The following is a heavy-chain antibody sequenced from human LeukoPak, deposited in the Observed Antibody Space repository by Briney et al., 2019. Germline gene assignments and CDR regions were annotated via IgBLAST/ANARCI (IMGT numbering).Heavy chain of an antibody. CDR1: GGSISSYY. D-gene: IGHD3-3*01. CDR2: IYYSGST. V-gene: IGHV4-59*08. Sequence: SETLSLTCTVSGGSISSYYWSWIRQPPGKGLEWIGYIYYSGSTNYNPSLKSRVTISVDTSKNQFSLKLSSVTAADTAVYYCARNRFLEGFDYWGQGTLVTVSS. J-gene: IGHJ4*02. CDR3: ARNRFLEGFDY.